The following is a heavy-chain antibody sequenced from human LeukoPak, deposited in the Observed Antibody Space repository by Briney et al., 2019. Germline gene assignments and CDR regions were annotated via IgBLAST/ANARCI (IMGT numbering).Heavy chain of an antibody. D-gene: IGHD3-16*02. J-gene: IGHJ4*02. Sequence: SETLSLTCAVYGGSFSGYYWSWIRQPPGKGLEWIGEINHSGSTNYNPSLKSRVAMSVDTSKNQFSLKLNSVTAADTAVYYCARGRGYNSFDYWGQGTLVTVSS. CDR2: INHSGST. CDR3: ARGRGYNSFDY. CDR1: GGSFSGYY. V-gene: IGHV4-34*01.